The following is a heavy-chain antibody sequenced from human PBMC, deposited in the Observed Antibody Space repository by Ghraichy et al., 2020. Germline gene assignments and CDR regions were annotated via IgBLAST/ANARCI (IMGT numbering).Heavy chain of an antibody. CDR1: GFTFSSYA. J-gene: IGHJ4*02. D-gene: IGHD3-3*01. V-gene: IGHV3-23*01. Sequence: GGSLRLSCAASGFTFSSYAMSWVRQAPGKGLEWVSAISGSGGSTYYADSVKGRFTISRDNSKNTLYLQMNSLRAEDTAVYYCAKAPSKGGDFWSGYNPYYFDYWGQGTLVTVSS. CDR2: ISGSGGST. CDR3: AKAPSKGGDFWSGYNPYYFDY.